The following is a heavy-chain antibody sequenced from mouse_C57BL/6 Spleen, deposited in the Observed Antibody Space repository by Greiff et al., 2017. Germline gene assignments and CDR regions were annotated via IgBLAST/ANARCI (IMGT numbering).Heavy chain of an antibody. CDR3: ARSIYDGLWYFDV. CDR1: GYAFSSSW. D-gene: IGHD2-3*01. J-gene: IGHJ1*03. V-gene: IGHV1-82*01. Sequence: QVQLKESGPELVKPGASVKISCKASGYAFSSSWMNWVKQRPGKGLEWIGRIYPGDGDTNYNGKFKGKATLTADKSSSTAYMQLSSLTSEDSAVYFCARSIYDGLWYFDVWGTGTTVTVSS. CDR2: IYPGDGDT.